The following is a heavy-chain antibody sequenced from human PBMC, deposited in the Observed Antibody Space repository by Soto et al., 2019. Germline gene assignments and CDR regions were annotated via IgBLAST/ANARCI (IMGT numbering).Heavy chain of an antibody. CDR1: GFTFSNYA. Sequence: EVQLLDSGGGSVQPGGSLRLSCAASGFTFSNYAMSWVRQAPGKGLEWVSGISGSGGSTYYADSVKGRFPISRDNSKNTLYLQMLSLRAEDTAVYYCAKHRAKGIASALHYWGQGTLVTVSS. CDR3: AKHRAKGIASALHY. CDR2: ISGSGGST. D-gene: IGHD6-13*01. J-gene: IGHJ4*02. V-gene: IGHV3-23*01.